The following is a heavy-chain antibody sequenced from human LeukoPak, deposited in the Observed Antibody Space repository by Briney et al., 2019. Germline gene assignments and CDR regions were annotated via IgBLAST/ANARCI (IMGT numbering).Heavy chain of an antibody. J-gene: IGHJ4*02. D-gene: IGHD6-13*01. CDR3: AKYGIAAAGNQKFDY. Sequence: PGGSLRLSCKASGFTFSTYTMSWVRQAPGKGLEWVSAISGSGGSTYYADSVKGRFTISRDNSKNTLYLQMNSLRAEDTAVYYCAKYGIAAAGNQKFDYWGQGTLVTVSS. CDR1: GFTFSTYT. V-gene: IGHV3-23*01. CDR2: ISGSGGST.